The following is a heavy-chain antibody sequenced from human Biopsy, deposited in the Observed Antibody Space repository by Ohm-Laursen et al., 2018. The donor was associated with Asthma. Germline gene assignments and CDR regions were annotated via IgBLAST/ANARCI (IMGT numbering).Heavy chain of an antibody. D-gene: IGHD6-19*01. J-gene: IGHJ4*02. Sequence: SLRLSCTASGFTFSTSWMTWVRQAPGKGLEWVSVIYSGGTSDTADSVRGRFTISRDFYKNTLYLQMDSLRAKDTAVYYCARGDSSGWSHYYFDYWGQGTLVTVSS. CDR1: GFTFSTSW. CDR3: ARGDSSGWSHYYFDY. V-gene: IGHV3-53*01. CDR2: IYSGGTS.